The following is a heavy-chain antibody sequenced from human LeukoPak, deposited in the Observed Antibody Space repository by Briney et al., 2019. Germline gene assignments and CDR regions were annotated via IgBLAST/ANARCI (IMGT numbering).Heavy chain of an antibody. D-gene: IGHD1-26*01. CDR2: INPSGGST. CDR3: ASERVVGAIDDDY. Sequence: ASVKVSCKASGYTFTSYYMHWVRQAPGQGLEWMGIINPSGGSTSYAQKFQGRVTMTRDTPTSTVYMELSSLRSEDTAVYYCASERVVGAIDDDYWGQGTPVTVSS. J-gene: IGHJ4*02. CDR1: GYTFTSYY. V-gene: IGHV1-46*03.